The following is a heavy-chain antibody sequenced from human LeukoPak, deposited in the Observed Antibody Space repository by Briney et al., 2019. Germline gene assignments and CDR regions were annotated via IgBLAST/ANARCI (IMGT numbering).Heavy chain of an antibody. V-gene: IGHV3-23*01. CDR3: AKVRGDPYGYFDY. J-gene: IGHJ4*02. D-gene: IGHD4-17*01. Sequence: GGSLRLSCAASGFTFSSYAMSWVRQAPGKGLEWVSAISGSGSSTYYADSVKGRFTISRDNSKNTLYLQMNSLRAEDTAVYYCAKVRGDPYGYFDYWGQGTLVTVSS. CDR2: ISGSGSST. CDR1: GFTFSSYA.